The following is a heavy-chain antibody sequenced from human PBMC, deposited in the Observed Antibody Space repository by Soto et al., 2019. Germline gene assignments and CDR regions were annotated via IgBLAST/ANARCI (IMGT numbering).Heavy chain of an antibody. CDR1: GGSISSGASY. CDR3: ARDKSGYSYSYFDY. D-gene: IGHD5-18*01. Sequence: SEPLSLTCTVSGGSISSGASYWSFIRQHPGKGLEWIGYIYYSGSTYYNPSLKSRVTISVDTSKNQFSLKLSSVTAADTAVYYCARDKSGYSYSYFDYWGQGTLVTVS. CDR2: IYYSGST. V-gene: IGHV4-31*03. J-gene: IGHJ4*02.